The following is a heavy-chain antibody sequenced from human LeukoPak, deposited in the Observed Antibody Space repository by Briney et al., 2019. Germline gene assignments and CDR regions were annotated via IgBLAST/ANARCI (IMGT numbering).Heavy chain of an antibody. D-gene: IGHD3-10*01. CDR1: GFTLSDPF. J-gene: IGHJ4*02. CDR3: VAMLRGVGY. V-gene: IGHV3-72*01. Sequence: GGSLRLSCAASGFTLSDPFMDWVRQAPGKGLEGVGRSRNKVNNYNTEYAASVKGRFTISRDDSNNSLYLQMSSLKTEDTAVYFCVAMLRGVGYWGQGTLVTVSS. CDR2: SRNKVNNYNT.